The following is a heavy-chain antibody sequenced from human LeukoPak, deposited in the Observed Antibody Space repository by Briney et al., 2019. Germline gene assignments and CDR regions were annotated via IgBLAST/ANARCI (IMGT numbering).Heavy chain of an antibody. V-gene: IGHV3-11*04. CDR3: ARVIYCSSIRCSRGAFDI. Sequence: GGSLRLSCVASGFSFSDYYMSWIRQAPGKGLEWVSYIGSTIYYADSVKGRFTISRDNAKNSLYLQMNSLRAEDTAVYYCARVIYCSSIRCSRGAFDIWGQGTMVTVSS. J-gene: IGHJ3*02. CDR1: GFSFSDYY. CDR2: IGSTI. D-gene: IGHD2-2*01.